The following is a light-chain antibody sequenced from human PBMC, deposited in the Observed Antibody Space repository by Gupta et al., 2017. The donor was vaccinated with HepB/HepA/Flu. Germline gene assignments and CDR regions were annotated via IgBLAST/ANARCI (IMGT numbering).Light chain of an antibody. CDR1: QSVSSY. CDR2: DAS. Sequence: IVLTQSPATLSFSPGERSTLSCRASQSVSSYLAWYQQKPGQAPRLLIYDASNRDTGIPARFSGSGFGKDLTLTSSSREQEDFAGYYCQQRSNWPPYTFGQGTKLDIK. CDR3: QQRSNWPPYT. J-gene: IGKJ2*01. V-gene: IGKV3-11*01.